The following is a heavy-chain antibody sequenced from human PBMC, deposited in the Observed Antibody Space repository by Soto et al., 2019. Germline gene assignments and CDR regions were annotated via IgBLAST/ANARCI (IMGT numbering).Heavy chain of an antibody. CDR1: GGSISSYY. CDR3: AREYSSSWRSLYYYYGMDV. V-gene: IGHV4-4*07. Sequence: PSETLSLTCTVSGGSISSYYWSWIRQPAGKGLEWTGRIYTSGSTNYNPSLKSRVTMSVDTSKNQFSLKLSSVTAADTAVYYCAREYSSSWRSLYYYYGMDVWGQGTTVTVSS. J-gene: IGHJ6*02. D-gene: IGHD6-6*01. CDR2: IYTSGST.